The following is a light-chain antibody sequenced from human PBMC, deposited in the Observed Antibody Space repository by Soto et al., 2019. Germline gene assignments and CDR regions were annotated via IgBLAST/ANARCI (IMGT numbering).Light chain of an antibody. CDR3: QQYGSSVT. CDR2: GAS. J-gene: IGKJ1*01. CDR1: QSVSSSY. V-gene: IGKV3-20*01. Sequence: EIVLTQSPGTLSLSPGERATLSCRASQSVSSSYLAWYQQKPGQAPRLLIYGASSRATGIPDRFGGSGSGTDFTLTISRLEPEDFAVYYCQQYGSSVTFGQGTKVEIK.